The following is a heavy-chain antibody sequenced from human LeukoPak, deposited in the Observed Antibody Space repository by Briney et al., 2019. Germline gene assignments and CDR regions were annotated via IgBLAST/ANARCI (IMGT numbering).Heavy chain of an antibody. V-gene: IGHV4-34*01. CDR2: INHSGGT. Sequence: SETLSLTCAVYGGSFSGYYWSWIRQPPGKGLEWIGEINHSGGTNYNPSLKSRVTISVDTSKNQFSLKLSSVTAADTAVYYCARAIAAADTWGQGTLVTVSS. J-gene: IGHJ4*02. CDR3: ARAIAAADT. CDR1: GGSFSGYY. D-gene: IGHD6-13*01.